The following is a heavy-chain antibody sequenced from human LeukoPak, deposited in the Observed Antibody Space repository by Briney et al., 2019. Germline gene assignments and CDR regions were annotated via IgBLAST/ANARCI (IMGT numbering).Heavy chain of an antibody. V-gene: IGHV1-18*01. CDR3: ARDVFLHY. Sequence: ASVKVSCKASGYTFTSCGIGWCRVAPGQGLEWMGWISADNGNTNYAQNLQGRVTMTTDTSTSTAYMELRSLRSDDTAVYYCARDVFLHYWGRGTLVTVSS. J-gene: IGHJ4*02. CDR1: GYTFTSCG. D-gene: IGHD5/OR15-5a*01. CDR2: ISADNGNT.